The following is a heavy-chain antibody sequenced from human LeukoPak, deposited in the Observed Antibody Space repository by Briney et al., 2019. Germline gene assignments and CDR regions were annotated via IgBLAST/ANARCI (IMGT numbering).Heavy chain of an antibody. D-gene: IGHD3-3*01. CDR1: GGSISSSSYY. V-gene: IGHV4-39*01. CDR3: ARHVSHDFWSGYYNDYFDY. Sequence: SETLSLTCTVSGGSISSSSYYWGWIRQPPGKGLEWIGSIYYSGSTYYNPSLKSRVTISVDTSKNQFSLKLSSVTAADTAVYYCARHVSHDFWSGYYNDYFDYWAREPWSPSPQ. CDR2: IYYSGST. J-gene: IGHJ4*02.